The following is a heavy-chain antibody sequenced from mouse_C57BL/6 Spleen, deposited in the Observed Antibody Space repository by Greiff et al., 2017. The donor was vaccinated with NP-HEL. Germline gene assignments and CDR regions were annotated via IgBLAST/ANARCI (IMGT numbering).Heavy chain of an antibody. V-gene: IGHV2-2*01. CDR3: ARKGLLDAMDY. D-gene: IGHD2-10*01. CDR1: GFSLTSYG. Sequence: QVQLQQSGPGLVQPSQCLSITCTVSGFSLTSYGVHWVRQSPGKGLEWLGVIWSGGSTDYNAAFISRLSFSKDNSKSQVFFKMNSLQADDTAIYYCARKGLLDAMDYWGQGTSVTVSS. J-gene: IGHJ4*01. CDR2: IWSGGST.